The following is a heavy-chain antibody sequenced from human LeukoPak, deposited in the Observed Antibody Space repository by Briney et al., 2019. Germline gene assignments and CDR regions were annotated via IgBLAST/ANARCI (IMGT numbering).Heavy chain of an antibody. Sequence: SVKVSCKASGGTFSSYAISWVRQAPGQGLEWMGRITPIFGTANYAQKFQGRVTITTDESTSTAYMELSSLRSEDTAVYYCARERGGSGYCDIWGQGTMVTVSS. CDR2: ITPIFGTA. D-gene: IGHD3-22*01. V-gene: IGHV1-69*05. J-gene: IGHJ3*02. CDR1: GGTFSSYA. CDR3: ARERGGSGYCDI.